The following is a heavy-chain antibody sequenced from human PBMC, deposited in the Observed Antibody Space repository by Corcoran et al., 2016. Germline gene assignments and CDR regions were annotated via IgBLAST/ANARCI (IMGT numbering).Heavy chain of an antibody. CDR3: ARAEGTKTYSSDY. Sequence: QVQLVESGGGVVQPGRSLRLSCAASGFTFSSYGMHWVRQAPGKGLEWVAVIWYDGSNKYYADSVKGRFTISRDNSKNTLYLQMNSLRAEDTAVYYWARAEGTKTYSSDYWGQGTLGTVSS. CDR2: IWYDGSNK. V-gene: IGHV3-33*01. CDR1: GFTFSSYG. J-gene: IGHJ4*02. D-gene: IGHD1-26*01.